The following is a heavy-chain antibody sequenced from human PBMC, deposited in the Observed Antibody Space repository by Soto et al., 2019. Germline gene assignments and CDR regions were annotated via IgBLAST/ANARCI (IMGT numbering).Heavy chain of an antibody. CDR1: WCSIHSYY. CDR2: IYYSGST. D-gene: IGHD1-1*01. V-gene: IGHV4-59*01. Sequence: ASGTLSPTCPVLWCSIHSYYWGWVPEPPGKGLEWIRYIYYSGSTNYNPSLKSRVTISVDTSKNQFSLKLSSVTAADTAVYYCARRIEMATTPFDYWGQGTLVTVSS. CDR3: ARRIEMATTPFDY. J-gene: IGHJ4*02.